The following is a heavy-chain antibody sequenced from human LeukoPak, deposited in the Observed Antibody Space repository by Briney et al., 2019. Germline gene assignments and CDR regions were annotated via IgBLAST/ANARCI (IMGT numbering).Heavy chain of an antibody. Sequence: GGSLRLSCAASGFTFSSYGMHWVRQAPGKGLEWVAVTSYDGSNKYYADSVKGRFTISRDNSKNTLYLQMNSLRAEDTAVYYCAKEDRDYDFWSGLNYYYGMDVWGQGTTVTVSS. J-gene: IGHJ6*02. CDR3: AKEDRDYDFWSGLNYYYGMDV. CDR1: GFTFSSYG. V-gene: IGHV3-30*18. D-gene: IGHD3-3*01. CDR2: TSYDGSNK.